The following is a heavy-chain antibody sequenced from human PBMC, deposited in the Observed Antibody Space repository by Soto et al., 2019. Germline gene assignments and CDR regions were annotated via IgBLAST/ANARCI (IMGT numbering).Heavy chain of an antibody. D-gene: IGHD5-12*01. CDR2: INSDGSST. Sequence: PGGSLRLSCAASGFTFSSYWMHWVRQAPGKRLVWVSLINSDGSSTSYADSVKGRFTISRDNAKNTLYLQMNSLRAEDTAVYYCARRGDGYKDFDYWGQGTLVTVSS. CDR3: ARRGDGYKDFDY. J-gene: IGHJ4*02. CDR1: GFTFSSYW. V-gene: IGHV3-74*01.